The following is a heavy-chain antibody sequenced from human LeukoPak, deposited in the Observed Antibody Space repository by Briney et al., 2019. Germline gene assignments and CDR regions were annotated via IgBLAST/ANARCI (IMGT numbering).Heavy chain of an antibody. V-gene: IGHV1-18*01. CDR3: ARINGDYDILTGYLDY. CDR1: GYTFTSYD. Sequence: ASVKVSCKASGYTFTSYDIIWVRQAPGQELEWMGWISANNGNTNYAPKLQGRVTMTTDTSTSTAYMELRSLISDDTAVYYCARINGDYDILTGYLDYWGQGTLVTVSS. J-gene: IGHJ4*02. D-gene: IGHD3-9*01. CDR2: ISANNGNT.